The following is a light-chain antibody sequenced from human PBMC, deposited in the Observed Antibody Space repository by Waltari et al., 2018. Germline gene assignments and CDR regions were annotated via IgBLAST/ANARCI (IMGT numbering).Light chain of an antibody. V-gene: IGKV1-39*01. Sequence: DIQMTQSPSSLSASVGDRVTITCRASPSIGDYLNWYQQKPGKAPKVLIYAASSLQSGVPSRFSGSGSGTDFILTISTLQPEDFATYYCQQGYRTPLTFGGGTKVEIK. CDR2: AAS. J-gene: IGKJ4*01. CDR3: QQGYRTPLT. CDR1: PSIGDY.